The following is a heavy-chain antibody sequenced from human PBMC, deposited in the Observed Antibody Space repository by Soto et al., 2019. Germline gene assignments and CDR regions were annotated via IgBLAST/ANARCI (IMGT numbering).Heavy chain of an antibody. V-gene: IGHV3-7*03. CDR1: GFTLGNYW. Sequence: EGSLRLSCTASGFTLGNYWMAWFRQAPGKGLEWVANARQDGVDKGHADSVRDRFTIIRENARNSVFLQMNSLRAEDTAGYFCARDVGGILDYWGQGPRVSVSS. J-gene: IGHJ4*02. CDR2: ARQDGVDK. CDR3: ARDVGGILDY.